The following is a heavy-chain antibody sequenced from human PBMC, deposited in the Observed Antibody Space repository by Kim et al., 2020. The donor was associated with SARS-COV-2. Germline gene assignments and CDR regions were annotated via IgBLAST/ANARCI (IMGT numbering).Heavy chain of an antibody. D-gene: IGHD2-2*01. CDR2: ISAYNGNT. CDR1: GYTFTSYG. Sequence: ASVKVSCKASGYTFTSYGISWVRQAPGQGLEWMGWISAYNGNTNYAQKLQGRVTMTTDTSTSTAYMELRSLRSDDTAVYYCARDREQYQLLSFYGMDVWGQGTTVTVSS. J-gene: IGHJ6*02. V-gene: IGHV1-18*04. CDR3: ARDREQYQLLSFYGMDV.